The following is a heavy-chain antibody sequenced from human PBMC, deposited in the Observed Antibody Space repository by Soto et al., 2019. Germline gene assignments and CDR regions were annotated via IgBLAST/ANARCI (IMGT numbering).Heavy chain of an antibody. J-gene: IGHJ5*02. D-gene: IGHD6-13*01. CDR2: IYHTGST. CDR1: GGSMSRGDYY. CDR3: ARHPSASGDAFDT. Sequence: PSETLSLTCTVSGGSMSRGDYYWSWIRQPPGKGLEWIGFIYHTGSTYYSPSLKSRVTISVDTSENQVSLKLRSVTAADTAVYYCARHPSASGDAFDTWGQGTLVTVSS. V-gene: IGHV4-30-4*01.